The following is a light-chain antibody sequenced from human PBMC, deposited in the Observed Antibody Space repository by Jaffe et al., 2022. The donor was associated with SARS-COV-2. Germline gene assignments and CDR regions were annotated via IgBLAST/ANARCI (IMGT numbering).Light chain of an antibody. Sequence: QSALTQPRSVSGSPGQSVTISCTGTSSDVGAYNYVSWYQQHPGKAPKLMIYDVSKRPSGVPDRFSGSKSGNTASLTISGLQAEDEADYYCCSYAGSYKDVFGTGTKVTVL. CDR2: DVS. V-gene: IGLV2-11*01. CDR3: CSYAGSYKDV. CDR1: SSDVGAYNY. J-gene: IGLJ1*01.